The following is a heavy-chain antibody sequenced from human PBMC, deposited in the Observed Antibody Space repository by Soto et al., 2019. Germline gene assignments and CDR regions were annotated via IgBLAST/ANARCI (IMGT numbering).Heavy chain of an antibody. CDR3: AKDKYGKGSSSPRGLDY. J-gene: IGHJ4*02. Sequence: EVQLVESGGGLVQPGRSLRLSCAASGFTFDDYAMHWVRQAPGKGLEWVSGISWNSGSIGYADSVKGRFTISRDNAKNSLYLQMNSLRAEDTALYYCAKDKYGKGSSSPRGLDYWGQGTLVTVSS. CDR1: GFTFDDYA. D-gene: IGHD3-10*01. CDR2: ISWNSGSI. V-gene: IGHV3-9*01.